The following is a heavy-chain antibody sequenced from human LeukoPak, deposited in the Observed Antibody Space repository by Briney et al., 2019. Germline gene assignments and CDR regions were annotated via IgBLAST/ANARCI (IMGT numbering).Heavy chain of an antibody. CDR3: ARHEWGITNAFDT. J-gene: IGHJ3*02. V-gene: IGHV4-39*01. CDR1: GGSMSSSSYY. CDR2: IYYSGST. D-gene: IGHD1-26*01. Sequence: PSETLSLTCTVAGGSMSSSSYYWGWIRQPPGKGLEWIGSIYYSGSTYYNPSLKSRVIISVDTSKNQFSLKLSSVTAADTAVYYCARHEWGITNAFDTWGQGTMVTVSS.